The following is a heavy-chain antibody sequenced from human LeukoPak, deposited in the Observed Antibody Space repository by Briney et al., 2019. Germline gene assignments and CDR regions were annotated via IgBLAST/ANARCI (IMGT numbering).Heavy chain of an antibody. Sequence: SETLSLTCAVYGGSFSGYYWSWIRQPPGKGLEWIGEINHSGSTNYNPSLKSRVTISVDTSKNQFSLKLSSVTAADTAVYYCARCAVDSRITMVRGIPGSENFDYWGQGTMATVSS. CDR2: INHSGST. V-gene: IGHV4-34*01. D-gene: IGHD3-10*01. CDR3: ARCAVDSRITMVRGIPGSENFDY. CDR1: GGSFSGYY. J-gene: IGHJ4*01.